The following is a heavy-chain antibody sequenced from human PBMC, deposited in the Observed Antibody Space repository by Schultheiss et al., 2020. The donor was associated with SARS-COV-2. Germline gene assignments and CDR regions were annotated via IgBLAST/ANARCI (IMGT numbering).Heavy chain of an antibody. J-gene: IGHJ4*02. CDR1: GGSFSGYY. CDR3: ARWGGYKGFDY. D-gene: IGHD5-24*01. V-gene: IGHV4-59*10. Sequence: SETLSLTCAVYGGSFSGYYWSWIRQPAGKGLECIGRIYTSGSTNYNPSLKSRVTISVDTSKNQFSLKLSSVTAADTAVYYCARWGGYKGFDYWGQGTLVTVSS. CDR2: IYTSGST.